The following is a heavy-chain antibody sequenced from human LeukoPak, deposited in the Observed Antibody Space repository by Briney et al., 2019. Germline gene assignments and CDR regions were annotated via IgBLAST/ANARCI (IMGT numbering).Heavy chain of an antibody. D-gene: IGHD5-12*01. CDR1: GGSFSGYY. J-gene: IGHJ4*02. V-gene: IGHV4-34*01. Sequence: SETLSLTCAVYGGSFSGYYWSWIRQPPGKGLEWIREINHSGSTNYNPSLKSRVTISVDTSKNQFSLKLSSVTAADTAVYYCARRARRRIVATIGDYADYQDIFDYWGQGTLVTVSS. CDR2: INHSGST. CDR3: ARRARRRIVATIGDYADYQDIFDY.